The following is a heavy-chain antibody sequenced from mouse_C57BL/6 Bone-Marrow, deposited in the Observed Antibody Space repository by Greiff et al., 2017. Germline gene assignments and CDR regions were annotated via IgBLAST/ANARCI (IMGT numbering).Heavy chain of an antibody. CDR3: ARNSADYYGSSYRYFDV. D-gene: IGHD1-1*01. CDR1: GFSLPSYA. J-gene: IGHJ1*03. V-gene: IGHV2-9-1*01. Sequence: QVQLKEPGPGLVAPSQSLSITCTVSGFSLPSYAISWVRQPPGKGLEWLGVIWTGGGTNYNSALKSRLSISKDNSKSQVFLKMNSLQTDVTARYYCARNSADYYGSSYRYFDVWGTGTTVTVSS. CDR2: IWTGGGT.